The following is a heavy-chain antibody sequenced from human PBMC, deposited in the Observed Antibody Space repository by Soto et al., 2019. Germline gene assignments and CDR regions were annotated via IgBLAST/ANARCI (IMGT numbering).Heavy chain of an antibody. CDR1: GCSISSGGYY. D-gene: IGHD2-21*02. CDR3: ARELVTGHYFDY. CDR2: IYYSGST. V-gene: IGHV4-31*03. Sequence: PSETLSLTCTFSGCSISSGGYYWSWIRQHPGKGLEWIGYIYYSGSTYYNPSLKSRFTISVDTSKNQFSLKLSSVTAADTAVYYCARELVTGHYFDYWGQGTLVTVSS. J-gene: IGHJ4*02.